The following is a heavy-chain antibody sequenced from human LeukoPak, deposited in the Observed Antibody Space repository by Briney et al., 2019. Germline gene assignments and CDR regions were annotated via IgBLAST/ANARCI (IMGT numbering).Heavy chain of an antibody. CDR3: TTDYYDYVWGSYRPDY. J-gene: IGHJ4*02. D-gene: IGHD3-16*02. V-gene: IGHV3-64*01. CDR1: GFTFSSYA. CDR2: ISSNGGST. Sequence: PGGSLRLSCAASGFTFSSYAMHWVRQVPGKGLEYVSAISSNGGSTYYANSVKGRFTISRDNSKNTLYLQMNSLKTEDTAVYYCTTDYYDYVWGSYRPDYWGQGILVTVSS.